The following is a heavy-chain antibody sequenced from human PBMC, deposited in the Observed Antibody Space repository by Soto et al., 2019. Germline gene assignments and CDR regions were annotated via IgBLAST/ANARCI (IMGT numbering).Heavy chain of an antibody. CDR1: GYTFTDYV. CDR2: ITSFNGNT. D-gene: IGHD3-3*01. J-gene: IGHJ4*02. CDR3: ARISQSDFWSGYYYFFDY. V-gene: IGHV1-18*01. Sequence: QVHLVQSGAEVENPGASVKVSCKASGYTFTDYVISWVRQAPGQGLQWMGWITSFNGNTKYAQQFQGRVTMTTDTSTSTAYMELSSLESDDTAVYYCARISQSDFWSGYYYFFDYCCQGTLVTVSS.